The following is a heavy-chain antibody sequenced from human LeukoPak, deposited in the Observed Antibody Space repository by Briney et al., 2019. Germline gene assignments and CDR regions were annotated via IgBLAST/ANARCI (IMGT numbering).Heavy chain of an antibody. V-gene: IGHV1-18*04. CDR3: ARARLYYGSGSYKPRKDWFDP. CDR1: GYTFTSYG. D-gene: IGHD3-10*01. CDR2: ISAYNGNT. J-gene: IGHJ5*02. Sequence: ASVKVSCKASGYTFTSYGIGWVRQAPGQGLEWMGWISAYNGNTNYAQKLQGRVTMTTDTSTSTAYMELRSLRSDDTAVYYCARARLYYGSGSYKPRKDWFDPWGQGTLVTVSS.